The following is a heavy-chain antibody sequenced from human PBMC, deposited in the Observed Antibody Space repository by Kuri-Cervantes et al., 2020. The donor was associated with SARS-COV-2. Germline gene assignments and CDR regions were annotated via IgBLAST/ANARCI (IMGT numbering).Heavy chain of an antibody. CDR1: GFTFTSSA. CDR2: IVVGSGNT. J-gene: IGHJ3*02. D-gene: IGHD2-2*01. CDR3: AAVTCSSTSCYDAFDI. Sequence: SVKVSCKASGFTFTSSAMQWVRQARGQRLEWTGWIVVGSGNTNYAQKFQERVTITRDMSTSTAYMGLSSLRSEDTAVYYCAAVTCSSTSCYDAFDIWGQGTMVTVSS. V-gene: IGHV1-58*02.